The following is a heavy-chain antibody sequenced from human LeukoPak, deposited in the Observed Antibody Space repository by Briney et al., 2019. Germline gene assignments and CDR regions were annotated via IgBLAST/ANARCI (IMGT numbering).Heavy chain of an antibody. CDR3: ARAIGIAAAEGFDP. CDR2: IYYSGST. CDR1: GVSISSYY. V-gene: IGHV4-59*01. Sequence: SETLSLTCTVSGVSISSYYWSWIRQPSGKGLEWIGYIYYSGSTNYNPSLKSRVTISVDTSKNQFSLKLSSVTAADTAVYYCARAIGIAAAEGFDPWGQGTLVTVSS. D-gene: IGHD6-13*01. J-gene: IGHJ5*02.